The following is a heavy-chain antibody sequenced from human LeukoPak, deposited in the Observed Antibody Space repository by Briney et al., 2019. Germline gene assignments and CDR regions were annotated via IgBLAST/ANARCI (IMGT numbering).Heavy chain of an antibody. CDR1: GFSLTTSGVG. CDR2: IYWDDDK. Sequence: SGPTLVKPTQTLTLTCTFSGFSLTTSGVGVGWIRQPPGKALEWLALIYWDDDKRYSPSLKSRLTITKDTSKNQVVLTMTNMDPVDTATYYCAHRPAYQTGGGAFDIWGQGAMVTVSS. V-gene: IGHV2-5*02. D-gene: IGHD2-8*02. J-gene: IGHJ3*02. CDR3: AHRPAYQTGGGAFDI.